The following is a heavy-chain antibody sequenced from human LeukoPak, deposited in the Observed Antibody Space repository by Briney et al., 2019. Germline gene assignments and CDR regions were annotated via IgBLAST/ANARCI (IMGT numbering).Heavy chain of an antibody. CDR1: GYIFTSYA. J-gene: IGHJ4*02. D-gene: IGHD2-15*01. CDR2: SNTGNGKT. V-gene: IGHV1-3*04. CDR3: VRGRVVGEVAGTQGFDY. Sequence: GSSVNVSFKASGYIFTSYAMHWVRQAPGQRLEGMGWSNTGNGKTKKSHKFQGRVTITRDTYASTDYMYLSRLRSEDTAVYYCVRGRVVGEVAGTQGFDYWGQGTLVTVSS.